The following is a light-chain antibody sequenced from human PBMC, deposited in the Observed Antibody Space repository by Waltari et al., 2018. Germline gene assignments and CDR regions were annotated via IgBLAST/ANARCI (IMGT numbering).Light chain of an antibody. J-gene: IGKJ1*01. CDR3: QKYGTLPAT. V-gene: IGKV3-20*01. CDR2: DAS. Sequence: CRARQSVSRTLAWYQQKPGQAPRLLIYDASIRATGIPDRFSGSGSGTDFSLTISRLEPGDFAVYYCQKYGTLPATFGQGTTVEIK. CDR1: QSVSRT.